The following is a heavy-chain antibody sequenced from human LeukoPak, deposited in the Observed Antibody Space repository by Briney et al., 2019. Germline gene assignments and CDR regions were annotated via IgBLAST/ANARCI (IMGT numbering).Heavy chain of an antibody. J-gene: IGHJ4*02. V-gene: IGHV3-21*01. CDR1: GFTFSRYG. Sequence: PGGSLRLSCVASGFTFSRYGMNWVRQAPGKGLEWVSSIIDSNGYTYYADSVKGRFTISRDNAKNSLYLQMKSLRAEDTAVYYCARERRILRYFDWLLDTYYFDYWGQGTLVTVSS. CDR2: IIDSNGYT. CDR3: ARERRILRYFDWLLDTYYFDY. D-gene: IGHD3-9*01.